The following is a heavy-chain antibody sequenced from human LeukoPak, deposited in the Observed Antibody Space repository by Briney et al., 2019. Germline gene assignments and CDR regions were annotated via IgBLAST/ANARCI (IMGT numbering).Heavy chain of an antibody. CDR1: GYTFTNYA. V-gene: IGHV7-4-1*02. J-gene: IGHJ5*02. CDR2: INTDTGNP. CDR3: ARTLFGDQHQLLHNWFDP. D-gene: IGHD2-2*01. Sequence: ASVKVSCKASGYTFTNYALNWVRQAPGQGLEWMGWINTDTGNPTYAQGFTRRLVFSLDTSASTAYLQISSLKAEDTAVYYCARTLFGDQHQLLHNWFDPWGQGTLVTVSS.